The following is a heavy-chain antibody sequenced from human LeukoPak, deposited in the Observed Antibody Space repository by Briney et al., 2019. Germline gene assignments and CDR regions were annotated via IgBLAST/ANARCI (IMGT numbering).Heavy chain of an antibody. J-gene: IGHJ4*02. V-gene: IGHV3-23*01. CDR1: GFTFSSYA. CDR3: AKKSRFSLRFDFDY. D-gene: IGHD3-3*01. CDR2: ISGSGVST. Sequence: GGSLRLSCAASGFTFSSYAMSWVRQAPGKGLEWVSTISGSGVSTYYADSVKGRFTISRDNSKNTLYLQMNSLRAEDTAVYYCAKKSRFSLRFDFDYWGQGTLVTVSS.